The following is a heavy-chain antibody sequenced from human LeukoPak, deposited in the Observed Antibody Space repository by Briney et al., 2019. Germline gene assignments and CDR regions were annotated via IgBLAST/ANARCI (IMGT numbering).Heavy chain of an antibody. CDR3: ARALSYSYGSMDF. CDR2: TSSGSKYI. D-gene: IGHD5-18*01. J-gene: IGHJ4*02. CDR1: RFTSSSYS. Sequence: GGSLRLSCADPRFTSSSYSINWVCQAPGKGLEWVSSTSSGSKYIYNADTLKSRFTISRDTAKNSLYLQMNSMRAEDTAVYYCARALSYSYGSMDFWGQGTLVIVSS. V-gene: IGHV3-21*01.